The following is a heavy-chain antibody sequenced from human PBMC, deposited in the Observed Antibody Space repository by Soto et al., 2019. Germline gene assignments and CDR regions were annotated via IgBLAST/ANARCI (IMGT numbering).Heavy chain of an antibody. Sequence: GGSLRLSCASSGFSFSSFSMNWVRQAPGKGLEWVSYISSTSSTIYYGDSVKGRFTISRDNAKNSLYLQMNSLRDEDTAVYYCAREGGRHCSPTRCYNAFDIWGQGTMVTVSS. D-gene: IGHD2-2*02. J-gene: IGHJ3*02. CDR2: ISSTSSTI. CDR3: AREGGRHCSPTRCYNAFDI. V-gene: IGHV3-48*02. CDR1: GFSFSSFS.